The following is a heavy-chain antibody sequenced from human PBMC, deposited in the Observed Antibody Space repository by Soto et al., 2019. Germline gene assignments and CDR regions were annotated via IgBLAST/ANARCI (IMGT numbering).Heavy chain of an antibody. J-gene: IGHJ5*02. CDR2: IIPIFGTA. V-gene: IGHV1-69*13. CDR1: GGTFSSYA. CDR3: ARMSYDFWSGQIGVNWFDP. D-gene: IGHD3-3*01. Sequence: SVKVSCTASGGTFSSYAISWVRRAPGQGLEWMGGIIPIFGTANYAQKFQGRVTITADESTSTAYMELSSLRSEDTAVYYCARMSYDFWSGQIGVNWFDPWGQGTLVTAPQ.